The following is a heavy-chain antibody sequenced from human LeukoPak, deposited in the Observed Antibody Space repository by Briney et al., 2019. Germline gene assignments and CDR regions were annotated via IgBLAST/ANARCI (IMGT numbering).Heavy chain of an antibody. Sequence: SETLSLTCAVYGGSFSGYYWSWIRQPPGNGLEWIGEINHSGSTNYNPSLKSRVTISVDTSKNQFSLKLSSVTAADTAVYYCARGGSEAWDSNYFGYWGQGTLVTVSS. CDR1: GGSFSGYY. D-gene: IGHD3-22*01. V-gene: IGHV4-34*01. J-gene: IGHJ4*02. CDR2: INHSGST. CDR3: ARGGSEAWDSNYFGY.